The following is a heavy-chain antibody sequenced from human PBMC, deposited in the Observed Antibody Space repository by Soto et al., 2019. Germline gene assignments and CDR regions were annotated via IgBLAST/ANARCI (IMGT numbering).Heavy chain of an antibody. CDR2: IGTAGDT. Sequence: EVQLVESGGGLVQPGGSLRLSCAASGFTFSNYVMHWVRQVTGKGLEWVSTIGTAGDTYYPGSVKGRFTISRENAKNSLYLQMNSLRAEDTAVYYCARGRLISLYYFDYWGQGTLVTVSS. V-gene: IGHV3-13*01. D-gene: IGHD2-15*01. CDR1: GFTFSNYV. J-gene: IGHJ4*02. CDR3: ARGRLISLYYFDY.